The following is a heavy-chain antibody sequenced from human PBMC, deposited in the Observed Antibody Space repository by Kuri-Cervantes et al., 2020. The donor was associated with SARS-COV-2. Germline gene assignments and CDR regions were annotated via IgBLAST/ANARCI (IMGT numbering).Heavy chain of an antibody. CDR3: ARQMMSSITIFGVVITRNWFDP. CDR2: IYHSGST. J-gene: IGHJ5*02. V-gene: IGHV4-39*01. CDR1: GGSISSSSYY. Sequence: SETLSLTCTVSGGSISSSSYYWGWIRQPPGKGLEWIGSIYHSGSTYYNPSLKSRVTISVDTSKNQFSLKLSSVTAADTAVYYCARQMMSSITIFGVVITRNWFDPWGQGTLVTVSS. D-gene: IGHD3-3*01.